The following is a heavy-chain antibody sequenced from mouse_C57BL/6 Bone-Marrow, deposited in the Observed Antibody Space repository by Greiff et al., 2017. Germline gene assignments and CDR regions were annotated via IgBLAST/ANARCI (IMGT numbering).Heavy chain of an antibody. D-gene: IGHD1-1*01. CDR3: ARIPYYYYGSSPFAY. CDR2: IWWDDDK. CDR1: GFSLSTFGMG. V-gene: IGHV8-8*01. Sequence: QVTLKESGPGILQPSQTLSLTCSFSGFSLSTFGMGVGWIRQPSGKGLEWLAHIWWDDDKYYNQALKSRLPISKDTSKNQVFLKIAIVDTADTATYYCARIPYYYYGSSPFAYWGQGTLVTVSA. J-gene: IGHJ3*01.